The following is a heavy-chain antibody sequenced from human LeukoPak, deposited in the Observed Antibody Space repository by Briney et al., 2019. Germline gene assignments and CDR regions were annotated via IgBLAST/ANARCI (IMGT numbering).Heavy chain of an antibody. D-gene: IGHD5-12*01. CDR1: GFTFSDYY. CDR2: ISSSGSTI. Sequence: PGGSLRLSCAASGFTFSDYYMSWIRQAPGKGLEWVSYISSSGSTIYYADSVKGRFTISRDNAKNSLYLQMNSLRAEDTAVYYCASILRGYSGYDFFGYWGQGTLVTVSS. V-gene: IGHV3-11*01. J-gene: IGHJ4*02. CDR3: ASILRGYSGYDFFGY.